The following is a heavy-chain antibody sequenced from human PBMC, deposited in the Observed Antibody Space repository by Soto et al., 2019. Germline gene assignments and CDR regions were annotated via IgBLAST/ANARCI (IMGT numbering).Heavy chain of an antibody. V-gene: IGHV6-1*01. CDR2: TYYRSKWYN. CDR1: GDSVSSNSAA. D-gene: IGHD5-18*01. Sequence: SQTLSLTCAISGDSVSSNSAAWNWIRQSPSRGLEWLGRTYYRSKWYNDYAASVKSRITINPDTSKNQFSLQLNSVTPEDTAVYYCARGYPGQPGRIHIYYYGMDVWGQGTTVTVSS. J-gene: IGHJ6*02. CDR3: ARGYPGQPGRIHIYYYGMDV.